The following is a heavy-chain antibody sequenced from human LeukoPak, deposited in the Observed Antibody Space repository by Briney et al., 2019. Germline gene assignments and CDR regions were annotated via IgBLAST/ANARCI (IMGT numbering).Heavy chain of an antibody. J-gene: IGHJ4*02. CDR2: IYSGGST. V-gene: IGHV3-53*01. CDR1: GFTVSSNY. Sequence: PGGSLRLSCAASGFTVSSNYMSWVCQAPGKGLGWVSVIYSGGSTYYADSVKGRFTISRDNSKNTLYLQMNSLRAEDTAVYYCARAPYDSSGLFDYWGQGTLVTVSS. D-gene: IGHD3-22*01. CDR3: ARAPYDSSGLFDY.